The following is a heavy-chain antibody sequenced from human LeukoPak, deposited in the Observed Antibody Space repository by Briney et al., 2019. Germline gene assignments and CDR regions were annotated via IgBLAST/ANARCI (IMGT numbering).Heavy chain of an antibody. Sequence: ASVKVSCKTSGYSFTGYYIHWVRQAPGQGLEWVGYINPHTGGTKYAQKFQDRITMTRDTSITTVYVELSRLTSDDTAVYYCSRTSVGGFVTFDYWGQGTLVTVSS. V-gene: IGHV1-2*02. D-gene: IGHD2-15*01. J-gene: IGHJ4*02. CDR3: SRTSVGGFVTFDY. CDR2: INPHTGGT. CDR1: GYSFTGYY.